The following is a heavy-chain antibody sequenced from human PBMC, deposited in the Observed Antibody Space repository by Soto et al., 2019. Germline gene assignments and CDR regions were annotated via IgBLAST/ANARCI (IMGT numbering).Heavy chain of an antibody. J-gene: IGHJ4*02. CDR3: ARGSPGFLEFFSYFDD. CDR1: GYTFTIYG. V-gene: IGHV1-18*01. CDR2: ISAYNGNT. D-gene: IGHD3-3*01. Sequence: ASVKVSCKASGYTFTIYGISWVRQAPGQGLEWMGWISAYNGNTNYAQKLQGRVTMTTDTSTSTAYMELRSLRSDDTAVYYCARGSPGFLEFFSYFDDWGQVTLVPVSS.